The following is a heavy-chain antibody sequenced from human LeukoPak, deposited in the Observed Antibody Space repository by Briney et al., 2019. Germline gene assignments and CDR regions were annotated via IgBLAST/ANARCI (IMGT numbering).Heavy chain of an antibody. CDR3: ARDIRFWGLPRNGGFFDY. CDR2: ISAYNGNT. Sequence: GASVKVSCKASGYTFTSYGISWVRQAPGQGLEWMGWISAYNGNTNYAQKLQGRVTMTTDTSTSTAYMELRSLRSDDTAVYYCARDIRFWGLPRNGGFFDYWGQGTLVTVSS. CDR1: GYTFTSYG. J-gene: IGHJ4*02. V-gene: IGHV1-18*01. D-gene: IGHD3-16*01.